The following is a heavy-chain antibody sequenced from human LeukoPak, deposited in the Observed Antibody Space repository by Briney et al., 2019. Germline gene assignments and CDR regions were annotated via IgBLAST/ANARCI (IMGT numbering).Heavy chain of an antibody. CDR2: IRYDGSNK. CDR3: ARVYYYDSSGYHYYFDY. J-gene: IGHJ4*02. D-gene: IGHD3-22*01. V-gene: IGHV3-30*02. CDR1: GFTFSSYG. Sequence: GGSLRLSCAASGFTFSSYGMHWVRQAPGKGLEWVTFIRYDGSNKYYADSVKGRFTISRDNSKNTLYLQMNSLRAEDTAVYYCARVYYYDSSGYHYYFDYWGQGTLVTVSS.